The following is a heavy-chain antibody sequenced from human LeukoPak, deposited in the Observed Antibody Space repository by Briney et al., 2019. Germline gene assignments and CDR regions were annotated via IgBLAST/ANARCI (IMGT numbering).Heavy chain of an antibody. Sequence: SETLSLTCTVSGDSITNSYWNWIRQPPGGGLEWVGRISYSGSTNYNPSLKSRVIISRDTSKNQFSLELTSVTAADTAVYYCAKRIIEARDNGDSNWLDPWGQGILVTVSS. J-gene: IGHJ5*01. CDR1: GDSITNSY. CDR2: ISYSGST. D-gene: IGHD4-17*01. CDR3: AKRIIEARDNGDSNWLDP. V-gene: IGHV4-59*08.